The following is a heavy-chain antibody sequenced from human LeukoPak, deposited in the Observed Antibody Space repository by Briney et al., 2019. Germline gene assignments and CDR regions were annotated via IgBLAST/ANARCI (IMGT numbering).Heavy chain of an antibody. V-gene: IGHV3-33*01. CDR1: GFTFSNYG. Sequence: PGRSLRLSCAASGFTFSNYGMHWVRQAPGKGLDWVAVIWYDGSTKYYADSVTGRFTISRDNSKNMLYLQMNSLRAEDTAVYYCARSLRDSSGYYFDYWGQGTLVTVSS. J-gene: IGHJ4*02. D-gene: IGHD3-22*01. CDR3: ARSLRDSSGYYFDY. CDR2: IWYDGSTK.